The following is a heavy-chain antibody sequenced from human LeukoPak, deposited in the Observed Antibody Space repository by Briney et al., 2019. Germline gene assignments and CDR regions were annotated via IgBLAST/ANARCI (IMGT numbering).Heavy chain of an antibody. Sequence: ALVKVSCKTSGYNFTNYGISWVRQAPGQRLEWMGWISGYNGNTEYAQKFQARVTMTTDTSTTTGYLELRSLTSDDTAVYYCARAGRLKSGSNIYWGQGTLVTVSS. CDR1: GYNFTNYG. D-gene: IGHD1-26*01. V-gene: IGHV1-18*01. CDR3: ARAGRLKSGSNIY. J-gene: IGHJ4*02. CDR2: ISGYNGNT.